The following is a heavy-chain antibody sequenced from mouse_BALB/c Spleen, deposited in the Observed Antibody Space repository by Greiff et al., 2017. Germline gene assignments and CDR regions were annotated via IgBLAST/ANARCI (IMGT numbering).Heavy chain of an antibody. Sequence: QVQLQQPGAELVMPGASVKMSCKASGYTFTDYWMHWVKQRPGQGLEWIGAIDTSDSYTSYNQKFKGKATLTVDESSSTAYMQLSSLTSEDSAVYYCASGGLWSPAYWGQGTLVTVSA. D-gene: IGHD1-1*02. CDR3: ASGGLWSPAY. CDR2: IDTSDSYT. J-gene: IGHJ3*01. CDR1: GYTFTDYW. V-gene: IGHV1-69*01.